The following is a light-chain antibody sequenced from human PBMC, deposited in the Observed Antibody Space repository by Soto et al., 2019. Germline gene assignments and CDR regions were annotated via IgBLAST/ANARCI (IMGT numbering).Light chain of an antibody. CDR1: QSVFNNH. CDR3: QQRSVWPIT. Sequence: SVLARARGARCLSPGESSALSWMASQSVFNNHIGWYQQKPGQAPRRLIFGASFRATGITDRFSCSGSGTAFHLSISGLALEHFAVYSCQQRSVWPITGGRGTRLEIK. CDR2: GAS. J-gene: IGKJ5*01. V-gene: IGKV3D-20*02.